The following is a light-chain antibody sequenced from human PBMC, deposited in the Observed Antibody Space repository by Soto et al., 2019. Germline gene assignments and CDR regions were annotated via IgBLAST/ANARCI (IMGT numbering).Light chain of an antibody. CDR2: AVN. J-gene: IGLJ1*01. Sequence: QSVLTQPASVSASPGQSIFISCTGTSEDIGAYDYVSWYQQHPGKAPKLILYAVNDRPPGVSSRFSGSKSGNTASLTISGVQPDDEADYYCSSYRSSDTLEVFGTGTKVTVL. CDR3: SSYRSSDTLEV. CDR1: SEDIGAYDY. V-gene: IGLV2-14*01.